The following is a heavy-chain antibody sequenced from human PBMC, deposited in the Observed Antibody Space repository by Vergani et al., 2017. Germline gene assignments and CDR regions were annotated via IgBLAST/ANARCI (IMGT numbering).Heavy chain of an antibody. CDR2: ISYDGSNK. CDR1: GFTFSSYG. Sequence: QVQLVESGGGVVQPGRSLRLSCAASGFTFSSYGMHWVRQAPGKGLEWVAVISYDGSNKYYADFVKGRFTISRDNSKNTLYLQMNSLRAEDTAVYYCAKDGEDIVVVPAATQDYYYYYMDVWGKGTTVTVSS. V-gene: IGHV3-30*18. D-gene: IGHD2-2*01. CDR3: AKDGEDIVVVPAATQDYYYYYMDV. J-gene: IGHJ6*03.